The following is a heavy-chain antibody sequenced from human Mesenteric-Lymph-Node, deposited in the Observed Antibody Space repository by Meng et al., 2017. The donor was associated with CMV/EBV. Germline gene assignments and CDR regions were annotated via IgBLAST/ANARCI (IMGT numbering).Heavy chain of an antibody. J-gene: IGHJ2*01. CDR2: IVVGSGNT. CDR3: ARGGVPNKDWYFDL. D-gene: IGHD2-2*01. CDR1: GFTFTSSA. Sequence: SVKVSCKASGFTFTSSAVQWVRQARGQRLEWIGWIVVGSGNTNYAQKFQERVTITRDMSTSTAYMELSSLRSKDTAVYYCARGGVPNKDWYFDLWGRGTLVTVSS. V-gene: IGHV1-58*01.